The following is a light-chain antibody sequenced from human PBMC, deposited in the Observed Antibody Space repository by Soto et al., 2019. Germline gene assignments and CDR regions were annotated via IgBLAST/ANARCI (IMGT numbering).Light chain of an antibody. CDR1: QSISSW. V-gene: IGKV1-5*01. CDR2: DAS. CDR3: QQYNSWVS. Sequence: DIQMTQSPSTLSASVGDRVTITCRASQSISSWMAWYQQKPGKAPKLLIYDASSLASGVPSRFSGSGSGTEFTLTISSLQPDDFATYYCQQYNSWVSFGQGTKVEIK. J-gene: IGKJ1*01.